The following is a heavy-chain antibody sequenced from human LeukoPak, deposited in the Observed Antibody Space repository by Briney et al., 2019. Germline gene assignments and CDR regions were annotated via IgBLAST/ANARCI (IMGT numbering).Heavy chain of an antibody. J-gene: IGHJ4*02. CDR3: ARNEDCSGWYDY. V-gene: IGHV1-8*01. CDR2: MNPNSGNT. Sequence: ASVKVSCKASGYTFTSYDINWVRQPTAQGLEWMGWMNPNSGNTGYAQKFQGRVTMTRHTSISTAYMELSSLRSEDTAVYFCARNEDCSGWYDYWGQGTLFTFSS. CDR1: GYTFTSYD. D-gene: IGHD6-19*01.